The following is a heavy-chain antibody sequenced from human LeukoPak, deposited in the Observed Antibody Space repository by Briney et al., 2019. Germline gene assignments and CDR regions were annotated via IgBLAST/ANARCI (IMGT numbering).Heavy chain of an antibody. D-gene: IGHD3-22*01. CDR1: GGSISSYY. V-gene: IGHV4-59*08. CDR3: ARHYDNDGYYYPHFDY. J-gene: IGHJ4*02. CDR2: IYYRST. Sequence: PSETLSLTCTVSGGSISSYYWSWIRQPPGKGLEWIGYIYYRSTNYNPSLKSRVTISIDTSKNQLSLKLSSVTAADTAVYYCARHYDNDGYYYPHFDYWGQGTLVTVSS.